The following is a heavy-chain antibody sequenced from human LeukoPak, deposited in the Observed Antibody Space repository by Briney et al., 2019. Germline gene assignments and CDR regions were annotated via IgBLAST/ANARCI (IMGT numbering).Heavy chain of an antibody. CDR3: ARGSYSHYGMDV. J-gene: IGHJ6*02. D-gene: IGHD1-26*01. Sequence: GGSLRLSCAASGFTFSSYWMHWDRQGPGKGLVWVSRINSVGSSTRYADSVKGRFTISRDNAKNTLYLQMNSLRAEDTAVYYCARGSYSHYGMDVWGQGTTVTVSS. CDR1: GFTFSSYW. CDR2: INSVGSST. V-gene: IGHV3-74*01.